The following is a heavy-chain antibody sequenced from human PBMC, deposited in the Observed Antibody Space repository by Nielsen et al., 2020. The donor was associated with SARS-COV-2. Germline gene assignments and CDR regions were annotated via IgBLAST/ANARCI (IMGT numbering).Heavy chain of an antibody. CDR2: MWYHGGDE. V-gene: IGHV3-33*08. CDR1: GFTFSRYG. D-gene: IGHD3/OR15-3a*01. CDR3: ARDLTFGAYWFDP. Sequence: GGSLRLSCAASGFTFSRYGMPWVRQPPGKGLEWVAHMWYHGGDENYADSVRGRFTISRDLSKNTVYLQMSSLRVEDTAVYYCARDLTFGAYWFDPWSQGTLVTVSS. J-gene: IGHJ5*02.